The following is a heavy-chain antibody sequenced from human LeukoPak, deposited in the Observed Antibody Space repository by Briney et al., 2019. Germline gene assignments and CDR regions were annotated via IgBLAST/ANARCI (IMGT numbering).Heavy chain of an antibody. CDR1: GASISSYY. V-gene: IGHV4-59*12. CDR3: ARAKPFYRPSLRDSSGNIPCFDY. J-gene: IGHJ4*02. CDR2: RHYRGTT. D-gene: IGHD3-22*01. Sequence: SETLSLTCTVSGASISSYYWSWIRQPPGKGLEWIASRHYRGTTNYNPSLESRVTISVDTSKNQFSLKLSSVTAADTAVYYCARAKPFYRPSLRDSSGNIPCFDYWGQGTLVTVSS.